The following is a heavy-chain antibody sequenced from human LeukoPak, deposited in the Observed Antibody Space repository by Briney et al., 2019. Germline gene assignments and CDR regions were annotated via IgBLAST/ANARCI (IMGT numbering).Heavy chain of an antibody. V-gene: IGHV1-69*05. Sequence: SVKVSCKASGGTFSSYAISWVRQAPGQGLEWMGGIIPIFGTANYAQKFQGRVTITTDESTSTAYMGLSSLRSEDTAVYYCARSQRSYYYYYMDVWGKGTTVTVSS. CDR3: ARSQRSYYYYYMDV. J-gene: IGHJ6*03. D-gene: IGHD3-16*01. CDR2: IIPIFGTA. CDR1: GGTFSSYA.